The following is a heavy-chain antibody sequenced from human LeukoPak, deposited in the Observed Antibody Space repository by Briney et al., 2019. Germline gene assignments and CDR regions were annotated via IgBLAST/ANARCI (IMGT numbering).Heavy chain of an antibody. CDR1: GFTFSYYG. CDR2: IRYDGNDK. D-gene: IGHD3-10*01. Sequence: GGSLRPSCAASGFTFSYYGMHWVRQAPDKRLEWVAFIRYDGNDKFYAKSVKGRFSISRDTSRNTLYLHMNSLRDEDTGVYYCAKDLMRDRWFGESWGQGTLVTVSS. J-gene: IGHJ5*02. CDR3: AKDLMRDRWFGES. V-gene: IGHV3-30*02.